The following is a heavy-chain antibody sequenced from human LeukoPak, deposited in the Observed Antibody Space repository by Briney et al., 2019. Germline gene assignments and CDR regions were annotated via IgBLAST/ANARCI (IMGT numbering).Heavy chain of an antibody. D-gene: IGHD3-10*01. V-gene: IGHV5-51*01. CDR1: GYSFTSYW. Sequence: GESLKISCKGSGYSFTSYWIGWVRQMPGKGLEWMGIIYPGDSDTGYSPSFQGQVTISADKSISTAYLQWSSLKASDTAMYYCARQYGSGSYYPYYYYYYYMDVWGKGTTVTISS. J-gene: IGHJ6*03. CDR2: IYPGDSDT. CDR3: ARQYGSGSYYPYYYYYYYMDV.